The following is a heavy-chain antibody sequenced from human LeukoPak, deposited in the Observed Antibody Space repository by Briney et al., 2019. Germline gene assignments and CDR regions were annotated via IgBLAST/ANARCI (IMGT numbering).Heavy chain of an antibody. V-gene: IGHV1-18*04. CDR3: ARDGGGIAVAGPPGDY. D-gene: IGHD6-19*01. CDR1: GYTFTSYG. J-gene: IGHJ4*02. CDR2: ISAYNGNT. Sequence: ASVKVSCKASGYTFTSYGISWVRQAPGQGLEWMGWISAYNGNTNYAQKLQGRVTMTTDTSTSTAYMKLRSLRSDDTAVYYCARDGGGIAVAGPPGDYWGQGTLVTVSS.